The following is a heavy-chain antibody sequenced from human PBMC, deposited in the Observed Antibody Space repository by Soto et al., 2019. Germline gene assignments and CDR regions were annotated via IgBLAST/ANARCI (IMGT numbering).Heavy chain of an antibody. V-gene: IGHV1-69*04. J-gene: IGHJ4*02. CDR3: ARDTESGYSGYDLDY. CDR1: GGTFSSYT. CDR2: IIPILGIA. Sequence: ASVKVSCKASGGTFSSYTISWVRQAPGQGLEWMGRIIPILGIANYAQKFQGRVTITADKSTSTAYMELSSLRSEDTAVYYCARDTESGYSGYDLDYWGQGTLVTVSS. D-gene: IGHD5-12*01.